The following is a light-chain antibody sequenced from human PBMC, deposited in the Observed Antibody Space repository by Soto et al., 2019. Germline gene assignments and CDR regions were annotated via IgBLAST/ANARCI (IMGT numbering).Light chain of an antibody. Sequence: QSALTQPPSASGSPGQSVTISCTGTISDIGTYYYVSWYQQHPGKAPKLIIYEVSERPSGVPDRFSGSKSGNTASLTISGLQAEDEAEYSCFSYSTSSSLYVFGSGTKLTVL. J-gene: IGLJ1*01. CDR2: EVS. CDR1: ISDIGTYYY. CDR3: FSYSTSSSLYV. V-gene: IGLV2-8*01.